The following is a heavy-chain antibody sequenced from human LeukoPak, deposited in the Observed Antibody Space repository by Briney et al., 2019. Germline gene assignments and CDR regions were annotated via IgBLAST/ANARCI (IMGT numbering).Heavy chain of an antibody. CDR1: GFRFSSYW. D-gene: IGHD2-2*01. CDR3: ARVGVVPAAIPDGFDI. V-gene: IGHV3-7*05. CDR2: VKEDGSDK. Sequence: QPGGSLRLSCAASGFRFSSYWMSWVRQAPGKGLEWVANVKEDGSDKYYVDSVKGRFTVSRDNAKNSLSLQMNSLRAEDTAVYYRARVGVVPAAIPDGFDIWGQGTMVTVSS. J-gene: IGHJ3*02.